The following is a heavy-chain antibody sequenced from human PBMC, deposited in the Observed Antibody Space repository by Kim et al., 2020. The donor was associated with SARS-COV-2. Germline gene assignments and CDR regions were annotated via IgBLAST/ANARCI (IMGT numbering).Heavy chain of an antibody. CDR3: VGATS. J-gene: IGHJ4*02. V-gene: IGHV4-39*07. D-gene: IGHD1-26*01. Sequence: IYYSGSTSYNPSLKSRVTISVDTSTNQFSLKLSSVTAADTAVYYCVGATSWGQGTLVTVSS. CDR2: IYYSGST.